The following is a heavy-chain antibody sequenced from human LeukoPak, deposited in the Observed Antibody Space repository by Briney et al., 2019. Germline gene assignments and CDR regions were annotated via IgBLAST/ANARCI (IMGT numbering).Heavy chain of an antibody. CDR2: IKQGGSEK. CDR1: GFTFSSYW. V-gene: IGHV3-7*01. D-gene: IGHD6-19*01. Sequence: GGSLRLSCAASGFTFSSYWMNWVRQAPGKGLEWVANIKQGGSEKYYVDSVKGRFTISRDNAKNSLYLQMNSLRAEDTAVYYCASFEASGWDNFDYWGQGTLVTVSS. J-gene: IGHJ4*02. CDR3: ASFEASGWDNFDY.